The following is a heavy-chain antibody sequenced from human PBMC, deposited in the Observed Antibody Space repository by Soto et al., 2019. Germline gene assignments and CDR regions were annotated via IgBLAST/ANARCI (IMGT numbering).Heavy chain of an antibody. CDR2: ISTHNGNT. CDR1: VFTSSG. CDR3: AREGILGLFDAYDL. D-gene: IGHD3-3*01. J-gene: IGHJ3*01. Sequence: ASVKVSCKASVFTSSGISWVRQAPGQRLEWMGWISTHNGNTIYAQKFQGGVIMTMDTSTTTVYMELRSLRPDDTAVYLCAREGILGLFDAYDLWGQGTMVTVSS. V-gene: IGHV1-18*04.